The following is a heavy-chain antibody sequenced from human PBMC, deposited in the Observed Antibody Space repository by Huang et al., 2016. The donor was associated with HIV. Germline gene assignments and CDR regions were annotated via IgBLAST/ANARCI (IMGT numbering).Heavy chain of an antibody. V-gene: IGHV5-51*03. D-gene: IGHD5-18*01. CDR3: AIHDSNDFTFDD. CDR1: GFSFTSYW. CDR2: ICPCNSKT. Sequence: EVQLVQSGVEVKKPGESLKISCKGSGFSFTSYWIGWVRQVPGKGLEWMGSICPCNSKTFYSTAFQGQVTISADKYTRTAYLQWSSLKASDSAIYYCAIHDSNDFTFDDWGQGTLVAVSS. J-gene: IGHJ4*02.